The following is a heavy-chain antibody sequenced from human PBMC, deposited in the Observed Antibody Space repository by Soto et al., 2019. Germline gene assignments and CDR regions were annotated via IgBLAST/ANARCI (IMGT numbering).Heavy chain of an antibody. CDR1: GYSFTSYW. CDR3: ARLGEIGYYDSSGPLDY. J-gene: IGHJ4*02. CDR2: IDPSDSYT. Sequence: PGESLKISCKGSGYSFTSYWISWVRQMPGKGLEWMGRIDPSDSYTNYSPSFQGHVTISADKSISTAYLQWSSLKASDTAMYYCARLGEIGYYDSSGPLDYWGQGTLVTVSS. D-gene: IGHD3-22*01. V-gene: IGHV5-10-1*01.